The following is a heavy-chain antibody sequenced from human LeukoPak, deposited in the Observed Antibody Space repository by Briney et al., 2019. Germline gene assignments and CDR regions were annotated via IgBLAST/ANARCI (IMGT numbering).Heavy chain of an antibody. CDR1: GGSISSSSYY. CDR2: IYYSGST. J-gene: IGHJ4*02. Sequence: SETLSLTCTVSGGSISSSSYYWGWIRQPPGKGPEWIGSIYYSGSTYYNPSLKSRVTISVDTSKNQFSLKLSSVTAADTAVYYCARQNAQYSSGWYDYWGQGTLVTVSS. V-gene: IGHV4-39*01. D-gene: IGHD6-19*01. CDR3: ARQNAQYSSGWYDY.